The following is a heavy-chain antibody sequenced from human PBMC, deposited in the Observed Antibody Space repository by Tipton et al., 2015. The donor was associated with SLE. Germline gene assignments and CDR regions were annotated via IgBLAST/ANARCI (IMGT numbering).Heavy chain of an antibody. J-gene: IGHJ4*02. V-gene: IGHV4-31*03. D-gene: IGHD5-12*01. CDR1: GGSISSDDYY. CDR2: TSKSGST. Sequence: TLSFTCTVSGGSISSDDYYWTWIRQHPGKGLEWIGYTSKSGSTYYTPSLKSRVTISVDTSKNQFSLKLTSVTAADTAVYYCARGGVGGYDYFDFWGQGTLVTVSS. CDR3: ARGGVGGYDYFDF.